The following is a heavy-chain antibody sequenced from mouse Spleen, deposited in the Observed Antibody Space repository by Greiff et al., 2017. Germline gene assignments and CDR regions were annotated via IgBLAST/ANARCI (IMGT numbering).Heavy chain of an antibody. V-gene: IGHV1-61*01. Sequence: VQLQQPGAELVRPGSSVKLSCKASGYTFTSYWMDWVKQRPGQGLEWIGNIYPSDSETHYNQKFKDKATLTVDKSSSTAYMQLSSLTSEDSAVYYCARRSITTATWFAYWGQGTLVTVSA. D-gene: IGHD1-2*01. CDR1: GYTFTSYW. J-gene: IGHJ3*01. CDR3: ARRSITTATWFAY. CDR2: IYPSDSET.